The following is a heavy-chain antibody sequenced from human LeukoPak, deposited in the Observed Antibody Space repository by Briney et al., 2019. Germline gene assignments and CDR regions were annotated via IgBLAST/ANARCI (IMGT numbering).Heavy chain of an antibody. Sequence: SETLSLTCTVSGGSISSYYGSWIRQPAGKGLEWIGRIYASGSTNYNPSLKSRVTMSVDTSKNQFSLKLSSVTAADTAVYYCGGYGSGTYYPFCWGQGTLVTVSS. V-gene: IGHV4-4*07. CDR1: GGSISSYY. CDR2: IYASGST. J-gene: IGHJ4*02. D-gene: IGHD3-10*01. CDR3: GGYGSGTYYPFC.